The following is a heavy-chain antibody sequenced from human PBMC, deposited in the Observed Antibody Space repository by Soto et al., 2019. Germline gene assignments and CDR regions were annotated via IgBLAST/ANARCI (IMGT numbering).Heavy chain of an antibody. CDR1: GGSISSSSYY. Sequence: SETLSLTCTVSGGSISSSSYYWGWIRQPPGKGLEWIGSIYYSGSTYYNPSLKSRVTISVDTSKNQFSLKLSSVTAADTAVYYCARPKGGSYRGWYFDYWGQGTLVTVSS. D-gene: IGHD1-26*01. CDR3: ARPKGGSYRGWYFDY. V-gene: IGHV4-39*01. J-gene: IGHJ4*02. CDR2: IYYSGST.